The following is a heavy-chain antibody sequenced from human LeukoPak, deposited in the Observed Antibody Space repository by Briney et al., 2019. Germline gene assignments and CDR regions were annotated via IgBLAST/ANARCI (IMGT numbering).Heavy chain of an antibody. CDR1: GGSFSGYY. CDR2: INHSGST. J-gene: IGHJ1*01. CDR3: ACITIFGVVAFQH. D-gene: IGHD3-3*01. Sequence: NPSETLSLTCAVYGGSFSGYYWSWIRQPPGKGLEWIGEINHSGSTNYNPSLKSRVTMSVDTSKNQFSLKLSSVTAADTAVYYCACITIFGVVAFQHWGQGTLVTVSS. V-gene: IGHV4-34*01.